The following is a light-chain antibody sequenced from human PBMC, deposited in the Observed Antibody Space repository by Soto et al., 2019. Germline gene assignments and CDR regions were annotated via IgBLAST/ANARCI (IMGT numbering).Light chain of an antibody. CDR1: SSNIGNNY. Sequence: QSVLMQPPSVSAAPGQKVTISCSGGSSNIGNNYVSWYQQLPGTAPKLLIYYNNQRPSGIPDRFSGSKSGTSATLDITGLQTGDEADYYCGTWDNSLIRVVFGGGNKLTVL. CDR3: GTWDNSLIRVV. J-gene: IGLJ2*01. CDR2: YNN. V-gene: IGLV1-51*01.